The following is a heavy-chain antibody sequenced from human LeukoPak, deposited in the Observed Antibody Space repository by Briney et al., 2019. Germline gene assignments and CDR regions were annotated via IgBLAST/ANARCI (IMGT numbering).Heavy chain of an antibody. V-gene: IGHV3-21*01. CDR2: ISSTNTYI. Sequence: GGSLRLSCAASGFTFSSYTMNWVRQAPGKGLEWASSISSTNTYIYYGDSVKGRFTISRDNGKNTLYLQMNSLRAEDTAVCYCARGGGGMDVWGQGTTVTVSS. CDR1: GFTFSSYT. D-gene: IGHD1-26*01. CDR3: ARGGGGMDV. J-gene: IGHJ6*02.